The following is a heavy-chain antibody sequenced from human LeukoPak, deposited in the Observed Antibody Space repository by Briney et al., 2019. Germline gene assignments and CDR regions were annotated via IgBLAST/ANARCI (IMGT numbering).Heavy chain of an antibody. V-gene: IGHV1-69*04. CDR2: IIPILGIA. Sequence: ASVKVSCKASGGTFSSYAISWVRQAPGQGLEWMGRIIPILGIANYAQKFQGRVTITADKSTSTAYMELSSLRSEDTAVYYCARDIQVGATREGSWFDPWGQGTPVTVSS. CDR1: GGTFSSYA. D-gene: IGHD1-26*01. CDR3: ARDIQVGATREGSWFDP. J-gene: IGHJ5*02.